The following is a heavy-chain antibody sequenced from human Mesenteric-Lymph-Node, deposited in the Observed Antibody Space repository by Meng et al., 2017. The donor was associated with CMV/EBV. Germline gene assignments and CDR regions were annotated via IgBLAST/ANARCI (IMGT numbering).Heavy chain of an antibody. CDR1: GYTFTGYY. J-gene: IGHJ4*02. D-gene: IGHD3-3*01. CDR2: INPNSGGT. CDR3: ASGGRGTYYDFWSSYSYLDY. V-gene: IGHV1-2*02. Sequence: ASVKVSCKASGYTFTGYYMHWVRQAPGQGLEWMGWINPNSGGTNYAQKFQGRVTMTTDTSTSTAYMELRSLRSDDTAVYYCASGGRGTYYDFWSSYSYLDYWGQGTLVTVSS.